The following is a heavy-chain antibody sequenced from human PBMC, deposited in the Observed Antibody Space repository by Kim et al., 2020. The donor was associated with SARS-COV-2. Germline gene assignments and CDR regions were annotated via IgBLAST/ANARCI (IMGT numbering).Heavy chain of an antibody. V-gene: IGHV4-4*02. CDR2: IYHSGST. D-gene: IGHD1-26*01. CDR1: GGSISSSNW. CDR3: ARDLSGSYRTLFDY. J-gene: IGHJ4*02. Sequence: SETLSLTCAVPGGSISSSNWWSWVRQPPGKGLEWIGEIYHSGSTNYNPSLKSRVTISVDKSKNQFSLKLSSVTAADTAVYYCARDLSGSYRTLFDYWGQGTLVTVSS.